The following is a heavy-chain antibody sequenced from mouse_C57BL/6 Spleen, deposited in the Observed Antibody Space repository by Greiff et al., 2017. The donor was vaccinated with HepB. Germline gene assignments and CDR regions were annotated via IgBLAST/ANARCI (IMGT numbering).Heavy chain of an antibody. D-gene: IGHD1-1*01. Sequence: VMLVESGPGLVQPSQSLSITCTVSGFSLTSYGVHWVRQSPGKGLEWLGVIWSGGSTDYNAAFISRLSISKDNSKSQVFFKMNSLQADDTAIYYCARLYYYSSSPYYAMDYWGQGTSVTVSS. CDR2: IWSGGST. CDR3: ARLYYYSSSPYYAMDY. J-gene: IGHJ4*01. V-gene: IGHV2-2*01. CDR1: GFSLTSYG.